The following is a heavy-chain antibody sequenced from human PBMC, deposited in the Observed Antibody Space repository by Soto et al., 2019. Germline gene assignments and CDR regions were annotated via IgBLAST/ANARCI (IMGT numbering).Heavy chain of an antibody. CDR3: AIPLPKQQLVQGAFDH. V-gene: IGHV1-69*01. D-gene: IGHD6-13*01. CDR2: SIPVFGTA. CDR1: GGTFRNYA. Sequence: QVQLVQSGAEVKKPGSSVKLSCKTSGGTFRNYAINWVRQAPGQGLEWMGGSIPVFGTANYAQTFQGRFTITADESTSTAYMELSSLRSEDTAVYYCAIPLPKQQLVQGAFDHWGQGTLVTVAS. J-gene: IGHJ4*02.